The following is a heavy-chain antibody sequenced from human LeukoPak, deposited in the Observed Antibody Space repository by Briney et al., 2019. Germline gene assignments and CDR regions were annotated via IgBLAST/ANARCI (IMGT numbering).Heavy chain of an antibody. J-gene: IGHJ4*02. D-gene: IGHD2-8*01. CDR1: GFTFSSYA. CDR2: IGAGGTFT. CDR3: AKMVREFYTISYYFDY. V-gene: IGHV3-23*01. Sequence: PGGSLRLSCTASGFTFSSYAMNWVRQAPGKGLEWVSGIGAGGTFTYYADSVKGRFTISRDNSKNTLYLQMNSLRADDTAVYYCAKMVREFYTISYYFDYWSQGTLVTVSS.